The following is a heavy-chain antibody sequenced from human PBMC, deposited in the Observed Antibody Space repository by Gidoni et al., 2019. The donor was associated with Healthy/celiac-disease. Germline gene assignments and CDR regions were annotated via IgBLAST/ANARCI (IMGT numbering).Heavy chain of an antibody. D-gene: IGHD3-9*01. V-gene: IGHV4-39*01. CDR3: ARYFDARSVPFDY. Sequence: HLQLQESGSGRLNPSEPSSPTSPVSPAAIGSSSYYWAWIRQPPGKGLEWIGSIYYSGSTYYNPSLKSRVTISVDTSKNQFSLKLSSVTAADTAVYYCARYFDARSVPFDYWGQGTLVTVSS. J-gene: IGHJ4*02. CDR1: PAAIGSSSYY. CDR2: IYYSGST.